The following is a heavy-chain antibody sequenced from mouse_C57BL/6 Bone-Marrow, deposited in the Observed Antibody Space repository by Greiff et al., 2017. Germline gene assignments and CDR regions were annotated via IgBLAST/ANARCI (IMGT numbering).Heavy chain of an antibody. CDR2: INPNNGGT. CDR3: TRGANYYGKDFDV. Sequence: EVQLQQSGPELVKPGASVKISCKASGYTFTDYYMNWVKQSHGQSLEWIGDINPNNGGTSYNQKFKGKATLTVDKSSSTAYMELRSLTSEDSAVYYCTRGANYYGKDFDVWGTGTTVTVSS. D-gene: IGHD1-1*01. J-gene: IGHJ1*03. CDR1: GYTFTDYY. V-gene: IGHV1-26*01.